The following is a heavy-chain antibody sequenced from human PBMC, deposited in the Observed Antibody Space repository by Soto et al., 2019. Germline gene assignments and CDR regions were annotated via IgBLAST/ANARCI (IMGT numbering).Heavy chain of an antibody. CDR1: GGSISSYY. Sequence: SETLSLTCTVSGGSISSYYWSWIRQPPGKGLEWIGYIYYSGSTNYNPSLKSRVTISVDTSKNQFSLKLSSVTAADTAVYYCAGGAWSGYYFHPALDVWGQHTTVTVSS. J-gene: IGHJ6*02. CDR2: IYYSGST. V-gene: IGHV4-59*01. D-gene: IGHD3-3*01. CDR3: AGGAWSGYYFHPALDV.